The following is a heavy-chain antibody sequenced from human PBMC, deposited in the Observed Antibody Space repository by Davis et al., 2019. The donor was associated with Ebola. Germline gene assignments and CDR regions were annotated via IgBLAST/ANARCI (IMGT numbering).Heavy chain of an antibody. J-gene: IGHJ6*02. CDR2: INHSGST. V-gene: IGHV4-34*01. CDR1: GGSFSGYY. D-gene: IGHD3-10*01. Sequence: SETLSLTCAVYGGSFSGYYWSWIRQPPGKGLEWIGEINHSGSTNYNPSLKSRVTISVDTSKNQFSLKLSSVTAADTAVYYCARTRITMVRGVPYYYYSMDVWGQGTTVTVSS. CDR3: ARTRITMVRGVPYYYYSMDV.